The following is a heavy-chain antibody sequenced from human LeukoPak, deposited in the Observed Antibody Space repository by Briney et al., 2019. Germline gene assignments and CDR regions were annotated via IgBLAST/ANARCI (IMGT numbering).Heavy chain of an antibody. V-gene: IGHV4-4*07. Sequence: SETLSLTCTVSGGSITSYYWNWIRQPAGKGLEWIGRIYTSGSTNYNPSLKSRVTMSVDTSKNQFSLKLNSVTAADTAMYYCARARSIRFLEWFDYWGQGTLVTVSS. CDR1: GGSITSYY. CDR2: IYTSGST. D-gene: IGHD3-3*01. J-gene: IGHJ4*02. CDR3: ARARSIRFLEWFDY.